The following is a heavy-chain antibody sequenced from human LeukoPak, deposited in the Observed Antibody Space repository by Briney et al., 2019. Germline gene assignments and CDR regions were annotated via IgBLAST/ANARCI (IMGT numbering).Heavy chain of an antibody. D-gene: IGHD2-15*01. Sequence: GGSLRLSCSTSGFPFSSYAMHWVRQAPGKGLEYVSAISDSGGSTHYADSVKGRFTISRDNSKNTLYLQMSSLRAEDTAVYFCVRGYSLGPYGMDVWGQGTTVTVSS. CDR1: GFPFSSYA. CDR3: VRGYSLGPYGMDV. CDR2: ISDSGGST. V-gene: IGHV3-64D*09. J-gene: IGHJ6*02.